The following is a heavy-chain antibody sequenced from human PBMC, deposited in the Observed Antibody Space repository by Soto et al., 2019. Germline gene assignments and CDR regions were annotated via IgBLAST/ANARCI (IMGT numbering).Heavy chain of an antibody. D-gene: IGHD3-10*01. CDR1: GFTFNDYA. Sequence: GGSLRLSCAVSGFTFNDYAMSWVRQAPGKGLEWVSGFRTGADDGTTYYADSVKGRFTISRDISKNTLFLQMNSLRAEDTAIYYCAKKVNSGPGSQYFDYWGQGTLVTVSS. CDR3: AKKVNSGPGSQYFDY. CDR2: FRTGADDGTT. J-gene: IGHJ4*02. V-gene: IGHV3-23*01.